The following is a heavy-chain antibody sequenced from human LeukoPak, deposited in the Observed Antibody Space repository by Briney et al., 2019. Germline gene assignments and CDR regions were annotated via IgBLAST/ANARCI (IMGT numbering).Heavy chain of an antibody. D-gene: IGHD5-24*01. CDR1: GGSFSGYY. CDR2: INHSGST. V-gene: IGHV4-34*01. Sequence: SETLSLTCAVYGGSFSGYYWSWIRQPPGKGLEWIGEINHSGSTNYNPSLKSRVTISVDTSKNQFSLKLSSVTAADTAVYYCARLDGLEDYYYMDVWGKGTTVTVSS. CDR3: ARLDGLEDYYYMDV. J-gene: IGHJ6*03.